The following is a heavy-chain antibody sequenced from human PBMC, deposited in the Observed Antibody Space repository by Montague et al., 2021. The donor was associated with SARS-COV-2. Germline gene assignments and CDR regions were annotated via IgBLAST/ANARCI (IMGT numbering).Heavy chain of an antibody. Sequence: CAISGDSVSNNIASRNWIRQSPSRGLEWLGRTYYRTMWYSDSAVSVKSRVTINPDTSKNQFSLQLNSESPEDTAVYYCARGGFGTTVALFTKWGQGTLVIVSS. V-gene: IGHV6-1*01. CDR2: TYYRTMWYS. CDR3: ARGGFGTTVALFTK. D-gene: IGHD1-1*01. CDR1: GDSVSNNIAS. J-gene: IGHJ4*02.